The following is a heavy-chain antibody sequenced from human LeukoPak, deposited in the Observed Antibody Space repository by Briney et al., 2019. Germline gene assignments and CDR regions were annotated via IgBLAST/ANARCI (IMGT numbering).Heavy chain of an antibody. CDR3: ARDRSILDAFDI. Sequence: SETLSLTCTVSGGSISSSSYYWGWIRQPPGKGLEWIGSIYYSGTTNYNPSLKSRLSFSIDTSKNQFSLKLSSVTAADTAVYYCARDRSILDAFDIWGQGTMVTVSS. CDR2: IYYSGTT. V-gene: IGHV4-39*07. J-gene: IGHJ3*02. CDR1: GGSISSSSYY. D-gene: IGHD3-10*01.